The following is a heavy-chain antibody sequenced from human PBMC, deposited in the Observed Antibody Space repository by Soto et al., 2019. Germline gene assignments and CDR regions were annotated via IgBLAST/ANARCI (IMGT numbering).Heavy chain of an antibody. V-gene: IGHV1-18*04. D-gene: IGHD3-22*01. Sequence: ASVKVSCKASGYTFTSYGISWVRQAPGQGLEWMGWISAYNGNTNYAQKLQGRVTMTTDTSTSTAYMELRSLRSDDTAVYYCARDHYYDTSGDIDYWGQGTLVTVPS. CDR3: ARDHYYDTSGDIDY. CDR1: GYTFTSYG. J-gene: IGHJ4*02. CDR2: ISAYNGNT.